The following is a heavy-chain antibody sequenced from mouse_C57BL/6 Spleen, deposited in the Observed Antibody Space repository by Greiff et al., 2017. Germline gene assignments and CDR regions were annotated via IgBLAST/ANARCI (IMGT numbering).Heavy chain of an antibody. Sequence: EVQRVESGEGLVKPGGSLKLSCAASGFTFSSYAMSWVRQTPEKRLEWVAYISSGGDYLYYADTVKGRFTISRDNARNTLYLQMSSLKAEDTAMYYCTRGEGYYGSSFDYWGQGTTLTVST. J-gene: IGHJ2*01. V-gene: IGHV5-9-1*02. D-gene: IGHD1-1*01. CDR3: TRGEGYYGSSFDY. CDR1: GFTFSSYA. CDR2: ISSGGDYL.